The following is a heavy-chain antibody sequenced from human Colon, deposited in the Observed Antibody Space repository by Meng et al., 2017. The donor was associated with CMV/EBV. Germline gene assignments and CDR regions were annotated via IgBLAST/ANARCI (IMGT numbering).Heavy chain of an antibody. CDR1: KGPFTSYP. D-gene: IGHD2-21*02. V-gene: IGHV1-69*12. J-gene: IGHJ4*02. Sequence: QDQREQCGAEVKKPGSSVKVSCKASKGPFTSYPISWVRQGTGEGFEWVGGIITISGTTDYAQKFQGRVTITADETTSKAYMKLSNLRSEDTAIYYCARVICGGDCYLDYWGRGTLVTVFS. CDR2: IITISGTT. CDR3: ARVICGGDCYLDY.